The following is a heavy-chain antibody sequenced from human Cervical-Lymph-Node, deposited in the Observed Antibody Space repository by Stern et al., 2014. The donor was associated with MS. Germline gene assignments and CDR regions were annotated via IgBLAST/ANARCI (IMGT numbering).Heavy chain of an antibody. J-gene: IGHJ6*02. V-gene: IGHV5-51*03. CDR3: ATSYSYNANFYFYGIDV. D-gene: IGHD5-18*01. CDR1: GYRVTSYW. Sequence: EVQLVESGAEVKKPGESLRISCKGYGYRVTSYWVAWVRQMPGKGLEWMGVIYPGDSKTRYSPSFQGRVTISVDKSLNTAYLQWRSLKASDTAVYYCATSYSYNANFYFYGIDVWGLGTTVTVSS. CDR2: IYPGDSKT.